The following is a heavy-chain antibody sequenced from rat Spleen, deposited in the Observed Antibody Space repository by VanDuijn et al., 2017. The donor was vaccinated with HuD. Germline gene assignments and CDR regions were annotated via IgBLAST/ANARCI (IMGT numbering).Heavy chain of an antibody. CDR3: ARHGRGGTTYYYVMDV. J-gene: IGHJ4*01. CDR1: GFTFSDYY. V-gene: IGHV5-29*01. Sequence: EVQLVESDGGLVQPGRSLKLSCAASGFTFSDYYMAWVRQAPTKGLEWVATINYDGRSTFYRDSVRDRFTISRDNGKNTLYLQIDSLKSEDTATYYCARHGRGGTTYYYVMDVWGQGASVTVSS. D-gene: IGHD4-3*01. CDR2: INYDGRST.